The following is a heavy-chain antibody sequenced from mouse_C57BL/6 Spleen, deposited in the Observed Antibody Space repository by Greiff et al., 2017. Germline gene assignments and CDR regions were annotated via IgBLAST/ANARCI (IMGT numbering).Heavy chain of an antibody. CDR3: ARDSPDYYGSSLFDY. Sequence: EVMLVESGGGLVKPGGSLKLSCAASGFTFSSYAMSWVRQTPEKRLEWVATISDGGSYTYYPDNVKGRFTISRDNAKNNLYLQMSHLKSEDTAMYYCARDSPDYYGSSLFDYWGQGTTLTVSS. CDR2: ISDGGSYT. J-gene: IGHJ2*01. V-gene: IGHV5-4*01. D-gene: IGHD1-1*01. CDR1: GFTFSSYA.